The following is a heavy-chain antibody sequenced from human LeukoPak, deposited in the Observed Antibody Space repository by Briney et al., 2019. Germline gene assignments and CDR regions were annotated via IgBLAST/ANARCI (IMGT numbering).Heavy chain of an antibody. Sequence: SVKVSCKASGGTFSSYAISWVRQAPGQGLEWMGGIIPIFGTANYAQKFQGRVTITADESTSTAYMELSSLRSEDTAVYYCASHYYDILTGPRPNYYYGMDVWGQGTTVTVSS. D-gene: IGHD3-9*01. CDR1: GGTFSSYA. CDR3: ASHYYDILTGPRPNYYYGMDV. J-gene: IGHJ6*02. CDR2: IIPIFGTA. V-gene: IGHV1-69*13.